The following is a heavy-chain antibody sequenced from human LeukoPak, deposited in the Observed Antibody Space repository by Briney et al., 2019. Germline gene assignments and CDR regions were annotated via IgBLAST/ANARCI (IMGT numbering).Heavy chain of an antibody. CDR3: ARCRVGDFWSGYYGY. J-gene: IGHJ4*02. CDR1: GGSITGYY. V-gene: IGHV4-59*01. D-gene: IGHD3-3*01. CDR2: IYHSGST. Sequence: PSETLSLTCTVSGGSITGYYWTWIRQPPGKGLEWIGYIYHSGSTNYNPSLKSRVTISVDTSKNQFSLKLSSVTAADTALYYCARCRVGDFWSGYYGYCVQGNLVTVSS.